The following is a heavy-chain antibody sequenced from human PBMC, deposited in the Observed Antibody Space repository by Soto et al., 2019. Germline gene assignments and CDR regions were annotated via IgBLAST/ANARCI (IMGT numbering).Heavy chain of an antibody. V-gene: IGHV4-59*01. CDR2: IYYSGST. CDR1: GGSISSYY. CDR3: ARELGYCSSTSCHYGMDV. D-gene: IGHD2-2*01. Sequence: SETLSLTCTVSGGSISSYYWSWIRQPPGKGLEWIGYIYYSGSTNYNPSLKSRVTISVDTSKNQFSLKLSSVTAADTAVYYCARELGYCSSTSCHYGMDVWGQGTTVTVSS. J-gene: IGHJ6*02.